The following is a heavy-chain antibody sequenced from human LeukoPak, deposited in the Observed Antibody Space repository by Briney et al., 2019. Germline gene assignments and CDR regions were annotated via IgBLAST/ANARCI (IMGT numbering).Heavy chain of an antibody. V-gene: IGHV3-23*01. CDR3: AKDYYDFWSGFDY. CDR1: GFTFSSDA. J-gene: IGHJ4*02. Sequence: GGSLRLSCAASGFTFSSDAMSWVRQAPGKGLEWVSTISGSGGSTYYADSVKGRCTISRDNSKSTLHLKMNSLRTEDTAVYYCAKDYYDFWSGFDYWGQGPLVTVSS. CDR2: ISGSGGST. D-gene: IGHD3-3*01.